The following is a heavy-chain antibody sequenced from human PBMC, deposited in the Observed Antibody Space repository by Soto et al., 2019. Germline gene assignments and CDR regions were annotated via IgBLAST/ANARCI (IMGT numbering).Heavy chain of an antibody. CDR2: IWYDGSNK. V-gene: IGHV3-33*01. CDR3: ARDRPNSGFDY. D-gene: IGHD7-27*01. J-gene: IGHJ4*02. CDR1: GFTFNSYG. Sequence: QVQLVESGGGVVQPGRSLRLSCAASGFTFNSYGMHRVRQAPDKGLEWVAVIWYDGSNKYYGDSVKGRFTISRDNSKNTLYLQMNSLRAEDTAVYYCARDRPNSGFDYWGQGTLVTVSS.